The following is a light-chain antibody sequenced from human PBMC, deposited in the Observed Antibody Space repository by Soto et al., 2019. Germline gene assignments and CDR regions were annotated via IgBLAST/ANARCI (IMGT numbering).Light chain of an antibody. CDR3: KQYNSYRT. Sequence: DIHLTQSPSFLSASVGDRVTITCRASQGISSWLAWYQQKPGKAPKLLIYDASILESGVQSRFSGSGSGTDFTLTIRSLQPDDFATYYCKQYNSYRTCGQGTKVDIK. CDR1: QGISSW. V-gene: IGKV1D-16*01. J-gene: IGKJ1*01. CDR2: DAS.